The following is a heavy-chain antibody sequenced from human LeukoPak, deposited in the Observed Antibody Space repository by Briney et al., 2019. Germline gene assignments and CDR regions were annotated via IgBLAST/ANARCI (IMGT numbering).Heavy chain of an antibody. J-gene: IGHJ3*02. D-gene: IGHD6-19*01. CDR2: ISGSGGST. Sequence: PGGSLRLSCAASGYTFSSYAMSWVRQAPGKGLEWVSSISGSGGSTYCSDSVKGRFTISRDNSKNTLYLQLSSLRAEDTAVYYCAKDRSSGWYDAFDIWGQGTMVIVSS. V-gene: IGHV3-23*01. CDR3: AKDRSSGWYDAFDI. CDR1: GYTFSSYA.